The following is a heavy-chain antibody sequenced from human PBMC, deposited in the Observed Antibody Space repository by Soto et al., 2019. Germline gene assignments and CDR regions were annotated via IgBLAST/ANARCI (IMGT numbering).Heavy chain of an antibody. V-gene: IGHV4-59*01. CDR1: GGSISSYY. D-gene: IGHD3-10*01. CDR3: ARGGVHYYYYLDV. Sequence: SETLSLTCTVSGGSISSYYWSWIRQPPGKGLEWIGYIYYSGSTNYNPSLKSRVTISVDTSKNQFSLKLSSVTAADTAVYYCARGGVHYYYYLDVWGKGTTVTVSS. J-gene: IGHJ6*03. CDR2: IYYSGST.